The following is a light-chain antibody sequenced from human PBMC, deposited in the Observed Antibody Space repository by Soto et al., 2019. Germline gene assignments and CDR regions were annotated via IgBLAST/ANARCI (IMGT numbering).Light chain of an antibody. CDR2: GAS. J-gene: IGKJ2*01. CDR1: QSITNN. V-gene: IGKV3-15*01. CDR3: QQYNDWPPST. Sequence: EIVMTQSPATLSVSPGERATLSCRASQSITNNLAWYQQKPGQAPRLIIYGASTRATAIPARFSGSGFGTEFTLNISSLQSEDFAVYYCQQYNDWPPSTFGQGTKVEI.